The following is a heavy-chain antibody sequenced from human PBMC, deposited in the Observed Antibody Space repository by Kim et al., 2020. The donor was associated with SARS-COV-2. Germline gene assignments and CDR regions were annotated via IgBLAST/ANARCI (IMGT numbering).Heavy chain of an antibody. CDR1: GFPFNLYW. CDR2: INNDGSST. Sequence: GGSLRLSCAASGFPFNLYWMHWVRQAPGKGLVWVSRINNDGSSTQYADSVWGRFTISRDNAKSTLYLEMTSLGVEDTDVYYCARDTRENDAFDIWGQGTMVTVSS. V-gene: IGHV3-74*01. CDR3: ARDTRENDAFDI. J-gene: IGHJ3*02.